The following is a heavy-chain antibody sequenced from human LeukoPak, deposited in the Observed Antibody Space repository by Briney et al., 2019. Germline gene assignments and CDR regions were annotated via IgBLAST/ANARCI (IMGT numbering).Heavy chain of an antibody. V-gene: IGHV1-24*01. D-gene: IGHD2-15*01. CDR1: EYTLTELS. CDR3: AAGGIYSLLDY. Sequence: ASVKVSCKVSEYTLTELSMHWVRQAPGKGLEWMGGFDPGNGETIYAQNFQGRVTITEDTSTDTAYLELSSLTSEDTAMYYCAAGGIYSLLDYWGQGTLVTVSS. J-gene: IGHJ4*02. CDR2: FDPGNGET.